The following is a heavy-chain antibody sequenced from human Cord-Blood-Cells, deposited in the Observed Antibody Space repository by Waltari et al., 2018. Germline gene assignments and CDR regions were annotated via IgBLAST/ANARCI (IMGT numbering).Heavy chain of an antibody. J-gene: IGHJ3*02. D-gene: IGHD1-26*01. CDR1: GFTFSRHG. V-gene: IGHV3-33*01. Sequence: QVQLVESGGGVVQPWWSLRLSCPASGFTFSRHGIHQVGQAPGKGLEWVAVIWYDGSNKYYADSVKGRFTISRDNSKNTLYLQMNSLRAEDTAVYYCARDDGSYYAFDIWGQGTMVTVSS. CDR2: IWYDGSNK. CDR3: ARDDGSYYAFDI.